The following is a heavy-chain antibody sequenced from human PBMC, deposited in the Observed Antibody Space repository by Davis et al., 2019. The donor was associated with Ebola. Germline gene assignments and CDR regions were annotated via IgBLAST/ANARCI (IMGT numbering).Heavy chain of an antibody. CDR2: ISYDGSNK. CDR3: ARKATNSLPVAGMLDF. J-gene: IGHJ4*02. V-gene: IGHV3-30-3*01. Sequence: LSLTCAASGFTFSSYAMHWVRQAPGKGLEWVAVISYDGSNKYYADSVKGRFTISRDNSKNTLYLQMNSLRVEDTALYYCARKATNSLPVAGMLDFWGQGTLVTVSS. D-gene: IGHD6-19*01. CDR1: GFTFSSYA.